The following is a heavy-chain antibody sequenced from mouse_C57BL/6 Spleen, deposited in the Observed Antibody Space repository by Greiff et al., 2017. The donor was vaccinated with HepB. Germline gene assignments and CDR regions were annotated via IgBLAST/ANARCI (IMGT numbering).Heavy chain of an antibody. J-gene: IGHJ3*01. CDR2: IDPETGGT. CDR3: TRGDYYGSSLAY. CDR1: GYTFTDYE. V-gene: IGHV1-15*01. D-gene: IGHD1-1*01. Sequence: QVQLQQSGAELVRPGASVTLSCKASGYTFTDYEMHWVKQTPVHGLEWIGAIDPETGGTAYNQKFKGKAILTADKSSSTAYMELRSLTSEDSAVYYCTRGDYYGSSLAYWGQGTLVTVSA.